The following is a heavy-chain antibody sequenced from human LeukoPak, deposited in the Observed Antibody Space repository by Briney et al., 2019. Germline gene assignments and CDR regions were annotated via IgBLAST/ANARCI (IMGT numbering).Heavy chain of an antibody. CDR3: ASYDIVVVPAAITPRNAFDI. CDR2: LSSSSSTI. D-gene: IGHD2-2*01. V-gene: IGHV3-11*04. CDR1: GFTFSDYY. J-gene: IGHJ3*02. Sequence: GGSLRLSCAASGFTFSDYYMSWISQDPGKGLEWVSYLSSSSSTIYYADSVKGRFTISRDNAKNSLYLQMNSLRAEDTAVYYCASYDIVVVPAAITPRNAFDIWGQGTMVTVSS.